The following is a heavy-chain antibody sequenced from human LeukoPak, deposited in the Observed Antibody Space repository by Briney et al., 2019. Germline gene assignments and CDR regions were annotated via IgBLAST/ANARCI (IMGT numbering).Heavy chain of an antibody. CDR2: IYYSGST. CDR1: GGSISSSSYY. D-gene: IGHD3-10*01. J-gene: IGHJ6*02. CDR3: ARDTRITMVRGVTAGMDV. Sequence: SETLSLTCTVSGGSISSSSYYWGWIRQPPGKGLEWIGSIYYSGSTYYNPSLKSRVTISVDTSKNQFSLKLSSVTAADTAVYYCARDTRITMVRGVTAGMDVWGQGTTVTVSS. V-gene: IGHV4-39*07.